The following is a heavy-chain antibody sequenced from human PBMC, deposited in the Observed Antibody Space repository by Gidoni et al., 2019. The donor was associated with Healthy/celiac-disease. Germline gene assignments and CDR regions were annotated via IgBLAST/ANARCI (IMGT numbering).Heavy chain of an antibody. D-gene: IGHD1-1*01. CDR2: IYTSGST. V-gene: IGHV4-61*02. J-gene: IGHJ4*02. CDR1: GGSISSGSYY. Sequence: QVQLQESGPGLVKPSQTLSLTCTVSGGSISSGSYYWSWIRQPAGKGLEWIGRIYTSGSTNYNPSLKSRVTISVDTSKNQFSLKLSSVTAADTAVYYCARLTRGDYFDYWGQGTLVTVSS. CDR3: ARLTRGDYFDY.